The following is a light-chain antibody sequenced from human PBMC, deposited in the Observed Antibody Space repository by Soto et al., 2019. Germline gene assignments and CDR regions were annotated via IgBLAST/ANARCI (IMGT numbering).Light chain of an antibody. CDR3: QQHNDWPPWT. V-gene: IGKV3-15*01. J-gene: IGKJ1*01. Sequence: EIVMTQSPVTLSVSPGESATLSCRASQSVSTNLAWYQQKPGQAPRLLIYASSTRATGVPVRFSGSGSGTEFTRTISSLESEDSAVYYCQQHNDWPPWTFGQGTKVEI. CDR2: ASS. CDR1: QSVSTN.